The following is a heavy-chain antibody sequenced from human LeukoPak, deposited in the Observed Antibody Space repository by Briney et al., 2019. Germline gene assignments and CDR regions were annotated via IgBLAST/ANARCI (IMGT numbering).Heavy chain of an antibody. J-gene: IGHJ4*02. CDR2: IYWDDDK. V-gene: IGHV2-5*02. Sequence: SGPTLVNPTQTLTLTCTFSGFSLSTSGAGVGWIRQPPGKALEWLALIYWDDDKRYSPSLKSRLTITKDTSKNQVVLTMTNMDPVDTATYYCAHVPDGYSSGWYVRYWGQGTLVTVSS. D-gene: IGHD6-19*01. CDR1: GFSLSTSGAG. CDR3: AHVPDGYSSGWYVRY.